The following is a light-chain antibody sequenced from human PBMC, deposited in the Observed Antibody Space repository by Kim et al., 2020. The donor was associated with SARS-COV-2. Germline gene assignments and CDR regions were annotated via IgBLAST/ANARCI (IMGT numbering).Light chain of an antibody. V-gene: IGKV1-39*01. CDR3: QQSYSSPLT. CDR1: ISSS. J-gene: IGKJ4*01. CDR2: AAS. Sequence: ISSSLNWYQQKPGKAPKVLIYAASSLQSGVPSRFSGSGSGTDFTLTIRSLQPEDFATYYCQQSYSSPLTFGGGTKVDIK.